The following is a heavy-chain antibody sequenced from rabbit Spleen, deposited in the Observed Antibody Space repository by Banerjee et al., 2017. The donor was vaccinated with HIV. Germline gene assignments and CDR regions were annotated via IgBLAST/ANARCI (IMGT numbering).Heavy chain of an antibody. CDR1: GFSFSDRDV. D-gene: IGHD6-1*01. Sequence: QEQLVESGGGLVKPGGSLTLTCEASGFSFSDRDVMCWVRQAPGKGLEWITCINTATGKGVYASWAKGRFAISKTSSTTVTLQMTSLTAADTATYFCARDTDGDGGDAYALWGQGTLVTVS. CDR3: ARDTDGDGGDAYAL. V-gene: IGHV1S45*01. J-gene: IGHJ4*01. CDR2: INTATGKG.